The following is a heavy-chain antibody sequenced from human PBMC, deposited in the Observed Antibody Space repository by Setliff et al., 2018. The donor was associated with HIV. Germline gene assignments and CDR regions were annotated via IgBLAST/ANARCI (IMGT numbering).Heavy chain of an antibody. Sequence: ASVKVSCKASGGTFSSYAISWVRQAPGQGLEWMGWMNPNNGNTGYAEKFQGRVTMTRDTSISTAYMELSSLRSEDTAVYYCAKDDPLFEYWGQGALVTVSS. V-gene: IGHV1-8*02. CDR2: MNPNNGNT. J-gene: IGHJ4*02. CDR1: GGTFSSYA. CDR3: AKDDPLFEY.